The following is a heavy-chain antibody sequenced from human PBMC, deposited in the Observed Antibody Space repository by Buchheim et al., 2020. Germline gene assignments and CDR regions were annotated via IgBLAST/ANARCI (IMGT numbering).Heavy chain of an antibody. J-gene: IGHJ3*01. V-gene: IGHV3-23*01. CDR2: ITEGGGT. CDR1: GFILSNYA. D-gene: IGHD2-8*01. CDR3: ARFYCTNTVCHKPYDAVDF. Sequence: EVQLLESGGGLVQPGGSLRLSCAASGFILSNYAMTWVRQGPGKGLEWVSSITEGGGTYYADPVKGRFPISRDNSKNTLYLHMDGMGAEDTAVYYCARFYCTNTVCHKPYDAVDFWGQGT.